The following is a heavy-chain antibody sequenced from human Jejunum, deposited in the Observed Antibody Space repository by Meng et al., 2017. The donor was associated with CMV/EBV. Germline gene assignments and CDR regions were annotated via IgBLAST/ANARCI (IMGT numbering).Heavy chain of an antibody. V-gene: IGHV4-61*01. J-gene: IGHJ5*02. D-gene: IGHD3-16*01. CDR2: IYYSGST. CDR3: ARGWGWFDP. Sequence: LTCTFSGGSVSSGSCFWSWIRQPPGKGLEWIGYIYYSGSTSYNPSLKSRVTISIDTSNNQLSLKLSSVTAADTAVYYCARGWGWFDPWGQGTLVTVSS. CDR1: GGSVSSGSCF.